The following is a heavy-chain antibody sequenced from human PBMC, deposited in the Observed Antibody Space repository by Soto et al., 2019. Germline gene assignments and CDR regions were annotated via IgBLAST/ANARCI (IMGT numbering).Heavy chain of an antibody. Sequence: ASVKGSCKASGYTFTSYGISWVRQAPGQGLEWMGWISAYNGNTNYAQKLQGRVTMTTDTSTSTAYMELRSLRSDDTAVYYCARDTESYDSSGYYYYYYGMDVWGQGTTVTVSS. CDR2: ISAYNGNT. D-gene: IGHD3-22*01. V-gene: IGHV1-18*01. J-gene: IGHJ6*02. CDR1: GYTFTSYG. CDR3: ARDTESYDSSGYYYYYYGMDV.